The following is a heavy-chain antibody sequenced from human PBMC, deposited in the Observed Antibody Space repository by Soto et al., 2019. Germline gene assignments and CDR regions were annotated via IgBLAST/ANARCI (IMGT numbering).Heavy chain of an antibody. V-gene: IGHV4-38-2*01. Sequence: SETLSLTCAVSGYSISSGYYWGWIRQPPGKGLEWIGSIYHSGSTYYNPSLKSRVTISVDTSKNQFSLKLSSVTAADTAVYYCARVEGSSYYFRHDCWGRGTLVTVSS. D-gene: IGHD1-26*01. CDR3: ARVEGSSYYFRHDC. J-gene: IGHJ4*02. CDR2: IYHSGST. CDR1: GYSISSGYY.